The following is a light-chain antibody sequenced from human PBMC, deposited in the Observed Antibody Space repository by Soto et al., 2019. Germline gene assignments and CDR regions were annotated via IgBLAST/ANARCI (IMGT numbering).Light chain of an antibody. CDR3: QQYNNWLYT. CDR1: QSVSRN. J-gene: IGKJ2*01. V-gene: IGKV3-15*01. CDR2: GAS. Sequence: EIVMTQSPATLSVSPGERATLSCRASQSVSRNLAWYQQKPGQTPRLRIYGASTRATGIPARFSGSGSGTEFTLTISSLQSEDFAVYYCQQYNNWLYTFGQGTKLEIK.